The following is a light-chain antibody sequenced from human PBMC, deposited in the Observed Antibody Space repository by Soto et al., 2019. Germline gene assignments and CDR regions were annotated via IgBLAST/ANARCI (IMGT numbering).Light chain of an antibody. Sequence: QSVLTQPSSASGTPGQRVTISCSGSNSNIGSNTVNWYQQLPGTAPKLLIHSNNQRPSGVPDRFSGSKSGTSASLAISGLQSEDEGDYYCAAWDDSLNGWVFGGGTKLTVV. CDR3: AAWDDSLNGWV. CDR2: SNN. J-gene: IGLJ3*02. V-gene: IGLV1-44*01. CDR1: NSNIGSNT.